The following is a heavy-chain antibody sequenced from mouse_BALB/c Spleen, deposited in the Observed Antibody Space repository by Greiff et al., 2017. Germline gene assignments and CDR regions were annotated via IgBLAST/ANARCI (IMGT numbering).Heavy chain of an antibody. CDR3: ARRLGGGYFDV. J-gene: IGHJ1*01. Sequence: QVTLKVSGPGILQPSQTLSLTCSFSGFSLSTSGMGVSWIRQPSGKGLEWLAHIYWDDDKRYNPSLKSRLTISKDTSRNQVFLKITSVDTADTATYYCARRLGGGYFDVWGAGTTVTVSS. CDR2: IYWDDDK. CDR1: GFSLSTSGMG. V-gene: IGHV8-12*01. D-gene: IGHD4-1*01.